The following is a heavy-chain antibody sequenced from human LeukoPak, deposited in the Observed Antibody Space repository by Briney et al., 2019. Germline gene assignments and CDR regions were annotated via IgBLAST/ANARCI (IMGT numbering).Heavy chain of an antibody. V-gene: IGHV4-39*07. D-gene: IGHD2-15*01. CDR2: IYYSGST. Sequence: PSETLSLTCTVSGGSISSSSYYWGWLRQPPGQGLEWIGSIYYSGSTYYNPSLKSRVTISVDTSKNQFSLKLSSVTAADTAVYYCASHCSGGSCYSGHAFDIWGQGTMVTVSS. J-gene: IGHJ3*02. CDR1: GGSISSSSYY. CDR3: ASHCSGGSCYSGHAFDI.